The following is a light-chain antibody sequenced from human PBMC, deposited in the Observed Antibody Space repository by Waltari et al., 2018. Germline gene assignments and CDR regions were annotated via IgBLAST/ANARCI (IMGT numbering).Light chain of an antibody. J-gene: IGKJ1*01. CDR1: QGISNF. CDR2: VSS. CDR3: LQHNSYPWT. V-gene: IGKV1-17*03. Sequence: DIQMTQSPSAVSASVGDRVSITYRGSQGISNFLTWFQQKPGKVRKRLIYVSSRLQSGVPSRFSGSGSGTEFTLTISSLQPEDFATYYCLQHNSYPWTFGQGTKVEIK.